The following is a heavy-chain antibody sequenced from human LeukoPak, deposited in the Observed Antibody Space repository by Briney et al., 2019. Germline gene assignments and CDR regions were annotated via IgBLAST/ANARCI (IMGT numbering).Heavy chain of an antibody. CDR1: GGTFSIYA. CDR3: ARDQGIGDASDI. CDR2: INVILDTA. V-gene: IGHV1-69*04. J-gene: IGHJ3*02. Sequence: GSSVKVSCKASGGTFSIYAISWGRQAPGQGLEWMGRINVILDTANYAQKFQGRVTIIAGISTSTSYMELSSLRSEDTAVYYCARDQGIGDASDIWGQGTMVTVSS.